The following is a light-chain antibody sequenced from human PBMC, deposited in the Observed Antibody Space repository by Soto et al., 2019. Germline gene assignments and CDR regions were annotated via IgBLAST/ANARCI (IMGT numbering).Light chain of an antibody. CDR3: SSYTSTETVI. V-gene: IGLV2-14*01. CDR1: SSNIGDYNY. Sequence: QSALTQPASVSGSPGQSISISCTETSSNIGDYNYVSWYQQHPGKAPKLIIFEVTYRPSGVSNRFSGSKSGNTASLTISGLQAEDEADYYCSSYTSTETVIFGGGTKLTVL. CDR2: EVT. J-gene: IGLJ2*01.